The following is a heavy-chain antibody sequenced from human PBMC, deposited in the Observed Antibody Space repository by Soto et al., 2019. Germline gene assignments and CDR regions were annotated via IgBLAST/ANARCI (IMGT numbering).Heavy chain of an antibody. Sequence: QVQLVQSGAEVKKPGASVKVSCKASGYFFASYSMHWVRQAPGQGLEWMGMINPSVGSTSYVEKVQGRVTMTRDTTTSTVYMELSSLRSEDTAVYYCARESEGRDEFESSGDFDYWGQGTLVTVSS. CDR3: ARESEGRDEFESSGDFDY. CDR2: INPSVGST. D-gene: IGHD3-22*01. V-gene: IGHV1-46*01. J-gene: IGHJ4*02. CDR1: GYFFASYS.